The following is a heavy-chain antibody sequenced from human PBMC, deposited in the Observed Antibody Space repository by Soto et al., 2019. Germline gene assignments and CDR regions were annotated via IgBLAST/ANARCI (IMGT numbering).Heavy chain of an antibody. D-gene: IGHD3-22*01. V-gene: IGHV3-30-3*01. J-gene: IGHJ3*02. CDR1: GFTFSSYA. CDR3: ARDPAITMIVVVAFFDI. CDR2: ISYDGSNK. Sequence: VGSLRLSGAASGFTFSSYAMHWVRQAPGKGLEWVAVISYDGSNKYYADSVKGRLTISRDNSKNTLYLQMNSLRAEDTAVYYCARDPAITMIVVVAFFDIWGQGTMVTVSS.